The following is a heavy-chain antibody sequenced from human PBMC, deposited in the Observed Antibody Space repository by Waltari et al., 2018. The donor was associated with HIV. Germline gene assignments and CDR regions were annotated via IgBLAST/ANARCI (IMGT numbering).Heavy chain of an antibody. CDR2: IYNSGNN. D-gene: IGHD7-27*01. J-gene: IGHJ3*02. CDR3: ARRGTGGRAFDI. CDR1: GGSVSSGTYY. V-gene: IGHV4-61*01. Sequence: QVQLQESGPGLAKSSETLSLTCTVSGGSVSSGTYYWSWIRQPPGKGLEWIGYIYNSGNNNYNPSLKSRVTISVDTSKNQFSLRLSSVTAADTAVYYCARRGTGGRAFDIWGQGTMVTVSS.